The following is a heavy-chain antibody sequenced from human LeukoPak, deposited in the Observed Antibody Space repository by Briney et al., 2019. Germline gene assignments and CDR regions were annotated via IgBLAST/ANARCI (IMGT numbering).Heavy chain of an antibody. J-gene: IGHJ4*02. D-gene: IGHD6-19*01. CDR2: MNPNSGDT. CDR3: ARGGAGTFEAVD. Sequence: ASVKVSCRASGYTFTSSDINWVRQATGQGLEWMGWMNPNSGDTGYAQKFQGRVTMTRDTSISTAYMELSSLTSDDTAVYYCARGGAGTFEAVDWGQGTLVTVSS. CDR1: GYTFTSSD. V-gene: IGHV1-8*01.